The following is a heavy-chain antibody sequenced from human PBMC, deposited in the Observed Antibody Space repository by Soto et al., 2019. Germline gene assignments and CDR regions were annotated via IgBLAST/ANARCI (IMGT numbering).Heavy chain of an antibody. D-gene: IGHD2-2*01. Sequence: GASVKVSWKASGYTFTSYGISWVRQAPGQGLEWMGWISAYNGNTNYAQKLQGRVTMTTDTSTSTAYMELRSLRSDDTAVYYCARAAFDIVVVPAAANFDYWGQGTLVTVSS. V-gene: IGHV1-18*01. J-gene: IGHJ4*02. CDR3: ARAAFDIVVVPAAANFDY. CDR1: GYTFTSYG. CDR2: ISAYNGNT.